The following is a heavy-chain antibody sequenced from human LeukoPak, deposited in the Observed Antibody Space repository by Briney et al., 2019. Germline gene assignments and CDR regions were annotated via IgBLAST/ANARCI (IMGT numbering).Heavy chain of an antibody. CDR3: ARDGEGAVVPAAIGWYFDL. CDR2: ISSSSSYI. V-gene: IGHV3-21*01. CDR1: GFTFSSYS. J-gene: IGHJ2*01. D-gene: IGHD2-2*01. Sequence: GGSLRLSCAASGFTFSSYSMNWVRQAPGKGLEWVSSISSSSSYIYYADSVKGRFTISRDNAKDSLYLQMNSLGAEGTAVYYCARDGEGAVVPAAIGWYFDLWGRGTLVTVSS.